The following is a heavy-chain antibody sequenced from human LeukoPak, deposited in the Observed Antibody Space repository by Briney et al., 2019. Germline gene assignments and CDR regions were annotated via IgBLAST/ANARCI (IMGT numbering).Heavy chain of an antibody. CDR2: IKQDGSEK. V-gene: IGHV3-7*01. CDR1: GLTFSIYW. J-gene: IGHJ6*02. CDR3: ARDRVGATRGYYYYYYGMDV. D-gene: IGHD1-26*01. Sequence: GGSLRLSCAASGLTFSIYWMSWVRQAPGKGLEWVANIKQDGSEKYYVDSVKGRFTISRDNAKNSLYLQMNSLRAEDTAVYYCARDRVGATRGYYYYYYGMDVWGQGTTVTVSS.